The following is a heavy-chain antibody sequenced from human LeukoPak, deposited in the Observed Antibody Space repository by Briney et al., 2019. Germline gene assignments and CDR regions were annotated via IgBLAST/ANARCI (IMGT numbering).Heavy chain of an antibody. J-gene: IGHJ6*03. CDR1: GYTFTGYY. Sequence: ASVKVSCKASGYTFTGYYMHWVRQAPGQGLEWMGWINPNSGGTNYAQKFQGRVTITADKSTSTAYMELSSLRSEDTAVYYCARESYYDSSGNYYYMDVWGKGTTVTVSS. CDR2: INPNSGGT. D-gene: IGHD3-22*01. CDR3: ARESYYDSSGNYYYMDV. V-gene: IGHV1-2*02.